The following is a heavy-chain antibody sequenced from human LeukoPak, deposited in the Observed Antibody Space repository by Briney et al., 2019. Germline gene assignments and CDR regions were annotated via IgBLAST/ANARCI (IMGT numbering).Heavy chain of an antibody. V-gene: IGHV1-18*01. CDR1: GYTFTSYG. J-gene: IGHJ6*02. D-gene: IGHD6-19*01. Sequence: GASVKVSCKASGYTFTSYGISWVRQAPGQGLEWMGWISGHNGNTNYAQKFQGRVTMATDTSTSTAYMELRSLRSDDTAVYFCARDRGSSGSKKYYYYYGMDVWGQGTTVTVSS. CDR3: ARDRGSSGSKKYYYYYGMDV. CDR2: ISGHNGNT.